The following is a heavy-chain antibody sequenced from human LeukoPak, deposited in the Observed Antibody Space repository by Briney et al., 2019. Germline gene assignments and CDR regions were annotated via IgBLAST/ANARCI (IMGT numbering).Heavy chain of an antibody. V-gene: IGHV3-23*01. CDR1: GFTFSSYA. J-gene: IGHJ4*02. CDR3: ANTDYYGSGSYYNGDY. CDR2: ISGSGGST. Sequence: PGGSLRLSCAASGFTFSSYAMSWVRQAPGKGLEWVSAISGSGGSTYYADSVKGRFTISRDNSKNTLYLQMNSLRAEDTAVYYCANTDYYGSGSYYNGDYWGQGTLVTVSS. D-gene: IGHD3-10*01.